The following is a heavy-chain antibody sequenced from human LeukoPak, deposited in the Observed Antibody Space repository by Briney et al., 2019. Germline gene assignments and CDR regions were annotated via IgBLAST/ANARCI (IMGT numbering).Heavy chain of an antibody. Sequence: GGSLRLSCAAFGFTLSDHYMDWVRQAPGKGLEWVGRTRNKANSYTTEHAASVKGRFTISRDDSKNSLHLQMNSLRTEDTAVYYCAVGYCSGGSCSGSDGDYWGQGTLVTVSS. CDR2: TRNKANSYTT. D-gene: IGHD2-15*01. CDR1: GFTLSDHY. J-gene: IGHJ4*02. CDR3: AVGYCSGGSCSGSDGDY. V-gene: IGHV3-72*01.